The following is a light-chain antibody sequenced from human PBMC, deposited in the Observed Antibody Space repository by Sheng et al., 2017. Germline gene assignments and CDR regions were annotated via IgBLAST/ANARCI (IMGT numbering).Light chain of an antibody. CDR2: GAS. J-gene: IGKJ4*01. V-gene: IGKV3-15*01. CDR3: QQYNNWPLT. CDR1: QSVSSN. Sequence: EIVMTQSPVTLSVSPGERATLSCRASQSVSSNLAWYQQKPGQAPRLLIYGASTRATGIPARFSGSGSGTEFTLTISSLQSEDFAVYYCQQYNNWPLTFGRGTEGGD.